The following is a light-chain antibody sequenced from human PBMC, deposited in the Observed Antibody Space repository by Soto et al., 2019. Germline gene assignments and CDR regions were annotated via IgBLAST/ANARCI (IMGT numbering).Light chain of an antibody. CDR2: AAS. CDR1: QSISSW. Sequence: GDRVTITCRASQSISSWLAWYQQKPGKAPKLLIYAASTLQSGVPSRFSGSGSGTDFTLTISSLQPEDVATYYCQKYNSALLTFGGGTKVDIK. CDR3: QKYNSALLT. V-gene: IGKV1-27*01. J-gene: IGKJ4*01.